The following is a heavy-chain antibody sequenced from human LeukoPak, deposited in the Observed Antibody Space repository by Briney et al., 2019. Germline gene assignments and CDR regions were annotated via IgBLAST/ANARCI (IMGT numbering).Heavy chain of an antibody. V-gene: IGHV4-34*01. Sequence: SETLSLTCAVYGGSFSGYYWSWIRQPPGKGLEWIGEINHSGSTNYNPSLKSRVTISVDTSKNQFSLKLSSVTAADTAVYYCARDLAPHVPFHYYYYGMDVWGQGTTVTVSS. CDR1: GGSFSGYY. J-gene: IGHJ6*02. CDR2: INHSGST. CDR3: ARDLAPHVPFHYYYYGMDV.